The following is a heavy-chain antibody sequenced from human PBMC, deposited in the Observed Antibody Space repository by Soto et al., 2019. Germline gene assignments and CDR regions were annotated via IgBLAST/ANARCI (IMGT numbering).Heavy chain of an antibody. CDR1: GFTFSSYG. CDR3: AKDTALGGAYYGMDV. D-gene: IGHD5-18*01. Sequence: GGSLRLSCAASGFTFSSYGMHWVRQAPGKGLEWVAVISYDGSNKYYADSVKGRFTISRDNSKNTLYLQMNSLRAEDTAVYYCAKDTALGGAYYGMDVWGKGTTVTVSS. V-gene: IGHV3-30*18. J-gene: IGHJ6*04. CDR2: ISYDGSNK.